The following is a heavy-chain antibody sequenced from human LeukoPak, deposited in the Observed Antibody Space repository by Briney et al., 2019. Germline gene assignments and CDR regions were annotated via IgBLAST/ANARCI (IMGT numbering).Heavy chain of an antibody. CDR1: GFTFSSYS. Sequence: GGSLRLSCAASGFTFSSYSMNWVRQAPGKGLEWVSAISGSGGSTYYADSVKGRFTISRDNSKNTLYLQMNSLRAEDTAVYYCAKDPWARDYFDYWGQGTLVTVSS. D-gene: IGHD3-16*01. CDR2: ISGSGGST. CDR3: AKDPWARDYFDY. V-gene: IGHV3-23*01. J-gene: IGHJ4*02.